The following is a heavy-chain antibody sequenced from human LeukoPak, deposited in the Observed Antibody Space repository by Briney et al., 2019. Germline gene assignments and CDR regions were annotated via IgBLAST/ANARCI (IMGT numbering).Heavy chain of an antibody. Sequence: SETLSLTCTVSGVSISSSSDYWGWVRQPPGKGLEWIGSIYYSGTTYYNPSLKSRVTISVDTSKNQFSLKLSSVTAADTAVFYCARDRDYSNYGGFDYWGQGTLVTVSS. CDR1: GVSISSSSDY. D-gene: IGHD4-11*01. V-gene: IGHV4-39*07. J-gene: IGHJ4*02. CDR3: ARDRDYSNYGGFDY. CDR2: IYYSGTT.